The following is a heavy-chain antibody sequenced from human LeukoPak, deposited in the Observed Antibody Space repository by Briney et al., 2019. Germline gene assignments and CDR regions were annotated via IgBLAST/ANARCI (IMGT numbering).Heavy chain of an antibody. CDR2: ISGSGGST. CDR3: ASPLRFLEWFPYYFDY. Sequence: SGGSLRLSCAASGFTFSSYAMSWVRQAPGKGLEWVSAISGSGGSTYYADSVKGRFTISRDNSKNTLYLQMNSLRAEDTAVYYCASPLRFLEWFPYYFDYWGQGTLVTVSS. V-gene: IGHV3-23*01. CDR1: GFTFSSYA. J-gene: IGHJ4*02. D-gene: IGHD3-3*01.